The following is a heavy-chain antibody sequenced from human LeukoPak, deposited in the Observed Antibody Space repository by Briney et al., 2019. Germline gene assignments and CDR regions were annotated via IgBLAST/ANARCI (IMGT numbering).Heavy chain of an antibody. J-gene: IGHJ3*02. V-gene: IGHV4-39*01. CDR1: GGSISSSSYY. CDR3: ARQAYYDFWSGYSNDAFDI. CDR2: IYYSGST. Sequence: SETLSLTCTVSGGSISSSSYYWGWIRQPPGKGLEWIGSIYYSGSTYYNPSLKSRVTISVDTSKNQFSLKLSSVTAADTAVYYCARQAYYDFWSGYSNDAFDIWGQGTMVTVSS. D-gene: IGHD3-3*01.